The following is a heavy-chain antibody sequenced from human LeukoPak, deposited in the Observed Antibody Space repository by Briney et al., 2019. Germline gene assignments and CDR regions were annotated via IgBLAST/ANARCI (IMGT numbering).Heavy chain of an antibody. V-gene: IGHV1-18*01. D-gene: IGHD3-9*01. CDR3: ARGADILTGYPAWFDP. CDR1: GYIFSSYG. Sequence: ASVKVSCTASGYIFSSYGINWVRQAPGQGLEWMGWISAYNGNTNYAQKLQGRVTMTTDTSTSTAYMELRSLRSDDTAVYYCARGADILTGYPAWFDPWGQGTLVTVSS. CDR2: ISAYNGNT. J-gene: IGHJ5*02.